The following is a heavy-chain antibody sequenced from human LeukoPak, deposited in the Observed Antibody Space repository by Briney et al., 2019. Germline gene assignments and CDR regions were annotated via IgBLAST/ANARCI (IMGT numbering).Heavy chain of an antibody. CDR3: ARDVGITGTDDAFDI. D-gene: IGHD1-20*01. CDR2: IYYSGST. V-gene: IGHV4-59*01. CDR1: GGSISSYY. Sequence: SETLSLTCTVSGGSISSYYWSWIRQPPGKGLEWIGYIYYSGSTNYNPSLKSRVTISVDTSKNQFSLKLSSVTAADTAVYYCARDVGITGTDDAFDIWGQGTMVTVSS. J-gene: IGHJ3*02.